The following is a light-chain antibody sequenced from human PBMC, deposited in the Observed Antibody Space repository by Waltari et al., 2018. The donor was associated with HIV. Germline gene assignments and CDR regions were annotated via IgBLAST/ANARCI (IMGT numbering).Light chain of an antibody. Sequence: QSALTPPRQVSGSPGQSATISCTTTGSGVGNFNFISWYQHLPAKAPKLLIYDVTKPPSGVPDRFSGSKSGDTASLTISGLQAEDEADYYCCTYAAKYVLFGGGTNLTVL. CDR1: GSGVGNFNF. CDR3: CTYAAKYVL. CDR2: DVT. J-gene: IGLJ2*01. V-gene: IGLV2-11*01.